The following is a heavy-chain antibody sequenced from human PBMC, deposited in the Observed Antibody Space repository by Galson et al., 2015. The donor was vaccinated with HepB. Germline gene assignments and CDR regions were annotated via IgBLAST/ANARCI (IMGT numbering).Heavy chain of an antibody. CDR1: GGTFSSFT. V-gene: IGHV1-69*13. D-gene: IGHD3-10*01. J-gene: IGHJ6*03. CDR3: AREGEYFGVRGLPRDYYYFYYMDI. Sequence: SVKVSCKASGGTFSSFTLSWMRQAPGQGLEWMGGIIPIFGTTKYAQKFQGRVTITADESTGTAYMELSSLPSDDTAVYYCAREGEYFGVRGLPRDYYYFYYMDIWGQGTLVTVSS. CDR2: IIPIFGTT.